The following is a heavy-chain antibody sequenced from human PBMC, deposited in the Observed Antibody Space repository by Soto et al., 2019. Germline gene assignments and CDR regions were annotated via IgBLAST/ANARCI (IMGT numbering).Heavy chain of an antibody. V-gene: IGHV4-34*01. CDR2: INHSGRV. Sequence: PSVTLSLTCSVYAGSFSGNSGTWIRPSQGKGLEWIGDINHSGRVNYSPSLKSRVTISLDTSKNQFSLTLSAVTAADTAMYYCSTRAYDTNGYYRFDPWGQGTLVTFSS. J-gene: IGHJ5*01. D-gene: IGHD3-22*01. CDR1: AGSFSGNS. CDR3: STRAYDTNGYYRFDP.